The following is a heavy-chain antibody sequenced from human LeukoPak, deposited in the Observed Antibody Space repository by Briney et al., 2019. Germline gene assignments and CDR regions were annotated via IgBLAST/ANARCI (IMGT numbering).Heavy chain of an antibody. CDR2: IKGDGSST. V-gene: IGHV3-74*01. CDR3: ARDGYSFGHDFDY. D-gene: IGHD5-18*01. CDR1: GFTFSSYW. Sequence: GGSVRLSCAASGFTFSSYWMRWVRHTPGKGLVWVSRIKGDGSSTSYADSVKGRFTISRDNAKNTLYLQMNSLRAEDTAVYYCARDGYSFGHDFDYWGQGTLVTVSS. J-gene: IGHJ4*02.